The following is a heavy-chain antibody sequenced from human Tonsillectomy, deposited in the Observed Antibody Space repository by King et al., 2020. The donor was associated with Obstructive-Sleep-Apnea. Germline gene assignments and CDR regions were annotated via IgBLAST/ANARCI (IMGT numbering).Heavy chain of an antibody. CDR3: ARSDRDIAMGLFDY. CDR2: IYYSGST. J-gene: IGHJ4*02. V-gene: IGHV4-39*07. CDR1: GGSISSSSY. D-gene: IGHD5-18*01. Sequence: QLQESGPGLVKPSETLSLTCTVSGGSISSSSYWGWIRQPPGKGLEWIGHIYYSGSTYYTPSLKRRVTISVDTSKNQFSLELNSVTAADTAVYYCARSDRDIAMGLFDYWGQGTLVTVSS.